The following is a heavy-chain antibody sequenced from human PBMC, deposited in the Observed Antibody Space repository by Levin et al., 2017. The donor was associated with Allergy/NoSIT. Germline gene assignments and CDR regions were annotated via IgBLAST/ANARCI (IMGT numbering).Heavy chain of an antibody. V-gene: IGHV3-23*01. Sequence: PGGSLRLSCVASGFTFSSYAMSWVRQAPGKGLEWVSVISGGGGNTYYADSVKGRFTISRDNSKNTLYLQMNNLRAEDTAVYYCAKGIRSSASYNWFDPWGQGTLVTVSS. CDR2: ISGGGGNT. J-gene: IGHJ5*02. CDR3: AKGIRSSASYNWFDP. CDR1: GFTFSSYA. D-gene: IGHD6-19*01.